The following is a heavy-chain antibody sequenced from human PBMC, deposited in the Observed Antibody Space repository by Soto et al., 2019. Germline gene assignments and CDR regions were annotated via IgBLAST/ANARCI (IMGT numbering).Heavy chain of an antibody. D-gene: IGHD1-26*01. CDR2: IAGSGGDI. V-gene: IGHV3-23*01. Sequence: PGGSLRLSCAASAFTFSSYAMAWVRQAPGKGLGWVSSIAGSGGDISYADSVKGRFTISRDNSKNTLYLQMDSLRAEDTAIYYCAKKYRGTYPFDYWGQGTLVTVSS. J-gene: IGHJ4*02. CDR1: AFTFSSYA. CDR3: AKKYRGTYPFDY.